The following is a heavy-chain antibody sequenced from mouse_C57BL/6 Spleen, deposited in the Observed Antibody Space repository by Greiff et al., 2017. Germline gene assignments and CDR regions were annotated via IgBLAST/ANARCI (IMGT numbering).Heavy chain of an antibody. D-gene: IGHD1-1*01. J-gene: IGHJ1*03. CDR3: AKDYYYGSSYWYFDV. Sequence: EVKLQQSGPELVKPGASVKISCKASGYTFTDYYMNWVKQSHGKSLEWIGDINPNNGGTSYNQKFKGKATLTVDKSSSTAYMELRSLTSEDSAVYYCAKDYYYGSSYWYFDVWGTGTTVTVSS. V-gene: IGHV1-26*01. CDR1: GYTFTDYY. CDR2: INPNNGGT.